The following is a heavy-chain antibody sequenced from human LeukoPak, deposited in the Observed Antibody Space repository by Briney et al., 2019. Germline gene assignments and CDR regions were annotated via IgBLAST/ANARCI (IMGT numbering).Heavy chain of an antibody. J-gene: IGHJ4*02. CDR1: GFTFSSYA. Sequence: GGSLRLSCAASGFTFSSYAMSWVRQAPGKGLEWVTAISGSGGSTYYADSVKGRFTISRDNSKNTLYLQMNSLRAEDTAVYYCAKEKGYMVATGVDHWGQGTLVTVSS. CDR2: ISGSGGST. CDR3: AKEKGYMVATGVDH. V-gene: IGHV3-23*01. D-gene: IGHD5-12*01.